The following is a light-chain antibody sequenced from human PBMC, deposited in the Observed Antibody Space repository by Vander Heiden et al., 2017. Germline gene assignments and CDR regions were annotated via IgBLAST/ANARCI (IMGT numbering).Light chain of an antibody. J-gene: IGKJ4*01. CDR2: GAS. CDR1: QSITTY. Sequence: DIQMTQSPYSQSASVGDRVTITCRASQSITTYLNWYQQKPGKAPKLLIFGASSLQSGVPSRFSGSGSGTDFSLTISSLQPEDLGTYYCQQSYTMPLTFGGGTKVGIK. CDR3: QQSYTMPLT. V-gene: IGKV1-39*01.